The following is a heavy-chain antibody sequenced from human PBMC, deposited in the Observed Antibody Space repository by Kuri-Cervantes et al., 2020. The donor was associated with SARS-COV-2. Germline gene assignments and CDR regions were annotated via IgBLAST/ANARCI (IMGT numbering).Heavy chain of an antibody. V-gene: IGHV4-39*07. CDR3: ARISTYYFDY. Sequence: GSLRLSCTVSGGSISSSSYYWGWIRQPPGKGLEWIGSIYYSGSTYYNPSLKSRVTISVDTSKNQFSLKLSSVTAADTAVYYCARISTYYFDYWGQGTLVTVSS. J-gene: IGHJ4*02. CDR1: GGSISSSSYY. CDR2: IYYSGST.